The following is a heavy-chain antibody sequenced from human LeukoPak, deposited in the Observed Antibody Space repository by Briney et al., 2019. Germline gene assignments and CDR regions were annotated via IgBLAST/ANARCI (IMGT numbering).Heavy chain of an antibody. V-gene: IGHV4-38-2*02. CDR3: AREASSGWYHYYYYMDV. CDR2: IYHSGST. Sequence: PSETLSLTCAVSGYSISSGYYWGWIRQPPGKGLEWIGSIYHSGSTYYNPSLKSRVTISVDTSKNQFSLKLSSVTAADTAVYYCAREASSGWYHYYYYMDVWGRGTTVTVSS. J-gene: IGHJ6*03. D-gene: IGHD6-19*01. CDR1: GYSISSGYY.